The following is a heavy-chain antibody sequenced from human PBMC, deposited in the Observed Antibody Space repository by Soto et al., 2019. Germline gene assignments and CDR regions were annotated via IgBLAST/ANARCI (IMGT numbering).Heavy chain of an antibody. D-gene: IGHD2-21*01. Sequence: EVQLVESGGGLVKPGGSVRLSCVASGLMYSSYSMSWVRQAPGKELEWVAFISLSGSQINYAASVEGRFTISRDNAKNALYLQMNTVRVEDTAIYYCARMISCGGGTCSSVHEYYGMDVWGPGTTVTISS. J-gene: IGHJ6*01. V-gene: IGHV3-21*01. CDR1: GLMYSSYS. CDR2: ISLSGSQI. CDR3: ARMISCGGGTCSSVHEYYGMDV.